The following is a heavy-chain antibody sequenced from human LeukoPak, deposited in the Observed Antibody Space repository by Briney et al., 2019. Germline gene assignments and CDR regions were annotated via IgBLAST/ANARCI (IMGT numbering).Heavy chain of an antibody. Sequence: GESLKISCKGSGYSFTSYWIGWVRQMPGKGLGWMGIIYPGDSDTRYSPSFQGQVTLSADQSLPTACLPCSSLQAWHTATYYCARLEYYGSGSYYGDWGQGTLVTVSS. J-gene: IGHJ4*02. CDR1: GYSFTSYW. D-gene: IGHD3-10*01. CDR3: ARLEYYGSGSYYGD. V-gene: IGHV5-51*01. CDR2: IYPGDSDT.